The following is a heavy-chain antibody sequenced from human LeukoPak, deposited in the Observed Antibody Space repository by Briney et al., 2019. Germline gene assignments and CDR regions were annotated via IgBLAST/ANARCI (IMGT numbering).Heavy chain of an antibody. CDR1: GYTFTSYG. Sequence: GASVKVSCKASGYTFTSYGISWVRQAPGQGLEWMGWISAYNGNTNYAQKLQGRVTITRNTSTSTAYMELRSLRSDDTAVYYCARGQPTYYYDSSGSFDYWGQGTLVTVSS. CDR2: ISAYNGNT. D-gene: IGHD3-22*01. J-gene: IGHJ4*02. V-gene: IGHV1-18*01. CDR3: ARGQPTYYYDSSGSFDY.